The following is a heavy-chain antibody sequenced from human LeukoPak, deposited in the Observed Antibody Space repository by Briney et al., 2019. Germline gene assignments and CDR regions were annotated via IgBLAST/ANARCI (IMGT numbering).Heavy chain of an antibody. CDR2: INPTSGGT. V-gene: IGHV1-2*02. CDR1: GYTFTGYY. D-gene: IGHD4-17*01. Sequence: VASVKVSCKASGYTFTGYYMHWVRQAPGQGLEWMGWINPTSGGTKYAQKFQGRVTMTRDTSISTAYMELNTLRSDDMAMYYCARAAGDYGDYDYFYYMDVWGKGTTVTISS. CDR3: ARAAGDYGDYDYFYYMDV. J-gene: IGHJ6*03.